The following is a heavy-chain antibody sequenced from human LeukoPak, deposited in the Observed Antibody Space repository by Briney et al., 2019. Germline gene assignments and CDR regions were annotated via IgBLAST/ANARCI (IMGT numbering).Heavy chain of an antibody. CDR3: ASSSPGRYYYYGMDV. Sequence: PGGSLRLSCAASGFTVSGNYVSWVRQAPGKGLEWVSVIYSGGSTYYADSVKGRFTISRHNSKNTLYLQMNSLRAEDTAVYYCASSSPGRYYYYGMDVWGQGTTVTVSS. CDR2: IYSGGST. CDR1: GFTVSGNY. J-gene: IGHJ6*02. V-gene: IGHV3-53*04. D-gene: IGHD6-13*01.